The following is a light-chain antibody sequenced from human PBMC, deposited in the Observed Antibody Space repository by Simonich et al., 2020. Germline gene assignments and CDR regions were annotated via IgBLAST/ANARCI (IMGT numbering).Light chain of an antibody. Sequence: QSALTQPASVSGSPGQSITISCTGTSRDVGGYNYVSWYQPHPGKAPQLMIYDVSKRPSGVPARFSGAKSGNTASLTISGLQAEDEADYYCCSYAGSYTWVFGGGTKLTVL. CDR1: SRDVGGYNY. CDR2: DVS. CDR3: CSYAGSYTWV. V-gene: IGLV2-11*01. J-gene: IGLJ3*02.